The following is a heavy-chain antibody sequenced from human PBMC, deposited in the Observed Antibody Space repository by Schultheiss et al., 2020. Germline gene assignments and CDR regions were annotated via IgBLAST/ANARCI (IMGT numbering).Heavy chain of an antibody. CDR2: INPNSGGT. Sequence: ASVKVSCKASGYTFTGYYMHWVRQAPGQGLEWMGWINPNSGGTNYAQKFQGWVTMTRDTSISTAYMELSRLRSDDTAVYYCARGRAVDRFGWFDPWGQGTLVTVSS. V-gene: IGHV1-2*04. J-gene: IGHJ5*02. CDR1: GYTFTGYY. D-gene: IGHD5-12*01. CDR3: ARGRAVDRFGWFDP.